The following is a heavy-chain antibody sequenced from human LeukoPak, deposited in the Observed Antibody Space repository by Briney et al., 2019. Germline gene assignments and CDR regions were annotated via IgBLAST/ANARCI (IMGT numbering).Heavy chain of an antibody. V-gene: IGHV3-23*01. CDR3: AKRSEYHFDC. CDR2: ISGSGGST. Sequence: PGGSLRLSCAASGSTFSSYAMTWVRPAPGKGLEWVSTISGSGGSTYYADSVKGRFTISRDNSKNTLYLQMNSLRAEDTAVYYCAKRSEYHFDCWGQGTLVTVSS. CDR1: GSTFSSYA. J-gene: IGHJ4*02. D-gene: IGHD2-2*01.